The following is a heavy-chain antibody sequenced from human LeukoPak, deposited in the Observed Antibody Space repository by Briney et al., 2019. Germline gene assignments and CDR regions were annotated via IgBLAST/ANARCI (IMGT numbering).Heavy chain of an antibody. Sequence: GGSLRLSCAASGFTFSSYWMSWVRQAPGKGLEWVANIKQDGSEKYYVDSVKGRFTISRDNAKNSLYLQMNSLRAKDTAVYYCARETSGYYLRAFDIWGQGTMVTVSS. CDR1: GFTFSSYW. CDR3: ARETSGYYLRAFDI. CDR2: IKQDGSEK. D-gene: IGHD3-22*01. V-gene: IGHV3-7*01. J-gene: IGHJ3*02.